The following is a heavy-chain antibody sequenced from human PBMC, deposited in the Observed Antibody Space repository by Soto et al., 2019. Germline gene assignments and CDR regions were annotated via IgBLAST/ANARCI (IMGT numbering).Heavy chain of an antibody. D-gene: IGHD4-17*01. CDR3: ARGPLMTTVTTEYFDY. Sequence: SETLSLTCAVYGGSFSGYYWSWIRQPPGKGLEWIGEINHSGSTNYNPSLKSRVTISVDTSKNQFSLKLSSVTAADTAVYYCARGPLMTTVTTEYFDYWGQGTLVTVSS. J-gene: IGHJ4*02. CDR2: INHSGST. CDR1: GGSFSGYY. V-gene: IGHV4-34*01.